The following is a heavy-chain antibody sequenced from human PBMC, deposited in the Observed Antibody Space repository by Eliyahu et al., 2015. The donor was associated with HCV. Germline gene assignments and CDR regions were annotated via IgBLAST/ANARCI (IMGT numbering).Heavy chain of an antibody. CDR2: IHYSGST. J-gene: IGHJ5*02. CDR1: GGXITTYY. V-gene: IGHV4-59*01. CDR3: ASGGGGIAVAGTGGWFDP. Sequence: QVQLQESGPGLVKPSETLSLTCTVSGGXITTYYWSWIRXPPGKGLAWIGYIHYSGSTNYTPSLKSRVTISVDTSKNQFSLNLTSVTAADTAVYYCASGGGGIAVAGTGGWFDPWGQGTLVTVSS. D-gene: IGHD6-19*01.